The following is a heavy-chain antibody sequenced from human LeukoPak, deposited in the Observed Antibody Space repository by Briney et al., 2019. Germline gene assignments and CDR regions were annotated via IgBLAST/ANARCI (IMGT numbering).Heavy chain of an antibody. CDR3: ARDKGYCSSTSCPTTRSLSNWFDP. D-gene: IGHD2-2*01. J-gene: IGHJ5*02. CDR2: IYTSGST. Sequence: SETLSLTCTVSGGSISSYYWSWIRQPAGKGLEWIGRIYTSGSTNYNPSLKSRVTISVDTSKNQFSLKLSSVTAADTAVYYCARDKGYCSSTSCPTTRSLSNWFDPWGQGTLVTVSS. CDR1: GGSISSYY. V-gene: IGHV4-4*07.